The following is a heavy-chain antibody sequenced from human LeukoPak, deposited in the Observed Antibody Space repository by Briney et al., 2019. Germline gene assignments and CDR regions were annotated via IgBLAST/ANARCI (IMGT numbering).Heavy chain of an antibody. V-gene: IGHV1-46*01. D-gene: IGHD5-24*01. CDR1: GYTFTDYD. CDR2: INPSGGST. J-gene: IGHJ3*02. CDR3: ARGGGATIWDAFDI. Sequence: ASVRVSCKTSGYTFTDYDITWVRQAPGQGLEWMGIINPSGGSTSYAQKFQGRVTMTRDMSTSTVYMELSSLRSEDTAVYYCARGGGATIWDAFDIWGQGTMVTVSS.